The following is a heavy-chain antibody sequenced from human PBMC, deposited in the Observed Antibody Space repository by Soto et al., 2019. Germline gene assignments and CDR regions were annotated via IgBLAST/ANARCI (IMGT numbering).Heavy chain of an antibody. V-gene: IGHV3-48*01. CDR2: ITSRSDII. CDR1: GFSFSSYS. D-gene: IGHD2-21*02. J-gene: IGHJ4*02. CDR3: ARRGGGDGLVYDY. Sequence: GGSLRLSCAASGFSFSSYSMNWVRQAPGKGLEWISYITSRSDIIYYADSVKGRFTVSRDNAKNSLYLHMHSLRGEDTAVYYRARRGGGDGLVYDYWGQGTLVTVSS.